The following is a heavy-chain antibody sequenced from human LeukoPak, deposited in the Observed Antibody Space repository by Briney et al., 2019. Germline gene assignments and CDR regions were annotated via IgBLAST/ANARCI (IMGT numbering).Heavy chain of an antibody. V-gene: IGHV3-23*01. Sequence: GGSLRLSCAASGFTFSTYAMSWVRQAPGKGLEWVSGISGSGGSTYYADSVKGRFTISRDNSKNTLYLQVNSLRAEDTAVYYCAKLIFSGDYWGRGTLVTVSS. J-gene: IGHJ4*02. D-gene: IGHD3-9*01. CDR2: ISGSGGST. CDR1: GFTFSTYA. CDR3: AKLIFSGDY.